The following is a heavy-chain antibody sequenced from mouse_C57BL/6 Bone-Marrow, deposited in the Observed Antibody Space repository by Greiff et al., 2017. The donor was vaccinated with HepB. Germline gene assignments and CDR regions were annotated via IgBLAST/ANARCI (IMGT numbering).Heavy chain of an antibody. CDR3: ASSYYYGSSYWYFDV. V-gene: IGHV1-55*01. CDR2: IYPGSGST. Sequence: QVHVKQPGAELVKPGASVKMSCKASGYTFTSYWITWVKQRPGQGLEWIGDIYPGSGSTNYNEKFKSKATLTVDTSSSTAYMQLSSLTSEDSAVYYCASSYYYGSSYWYFDVWGTGTTVTVSS. CDR1: GYTFTSYW. J-gene: IGHJ1*03. D-gene: IGHD1-1*01.